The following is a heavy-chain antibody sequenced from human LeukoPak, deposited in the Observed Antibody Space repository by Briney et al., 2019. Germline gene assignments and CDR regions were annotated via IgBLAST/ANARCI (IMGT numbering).Heavy chain of an antibody. D-gene: IGHD2-2*01. CDR2: ISAYNGNT. CDR3: ASVTIVVPARHALDI. V-gene: IGHV1-18*04. J-gene: IGHJ3*02. Sequence: GASVKVSCKASGYTFTSYGISWVRQAPGQVLEWMGWISAYNGNTNYAQKLQGRVTMTTDTSTSTAYMELRSLRSDDTAVYYCASVTIVVPARHALDIWGQGTMVTVSS. CDR1: GYTFTSYG.